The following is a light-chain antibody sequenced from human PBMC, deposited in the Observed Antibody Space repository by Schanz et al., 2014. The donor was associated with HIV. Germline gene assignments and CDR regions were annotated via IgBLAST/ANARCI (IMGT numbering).Light chain of an antibody. J-gene: IGLJ1*01. V-gene: IGLV2-14*03. CDR2: DVT. CDR3: CSYATSSTYV. CDR1: SSDVGAYNY. Sequence: QSVLTQPASVSGSPGQSITISCTGTSSDVGAYNYVSWYQQHPGRAPQLMIYDVTYRPSGVSDRFSGSKSGNTASLTISGLQAEDEADYYCCSYATSSTYVFGTGTKLTVL.